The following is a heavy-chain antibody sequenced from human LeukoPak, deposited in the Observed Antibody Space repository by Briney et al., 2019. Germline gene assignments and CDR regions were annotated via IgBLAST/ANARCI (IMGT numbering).Heavy chain of an antibody. CDR1: GGSISSGGYS. CDR3: ARANCSSTSCYGYYYYGMDV. J-gene: IGHJ6*02. CDR2: IYHSGST. V-gene: IGHV4-30-2*01. Sequence: SETLSLICAVSGGSISSGGYSWSWIRQPPGKGLEWIGYIYHSGSTYYNPSLKSRVTISVDRSKNQFSLKLSSVTAADTAVYYCARANCSSTSCYGYYYYGMDVWGQGTTVTVSS. D-gene: IGHD2-2*01.